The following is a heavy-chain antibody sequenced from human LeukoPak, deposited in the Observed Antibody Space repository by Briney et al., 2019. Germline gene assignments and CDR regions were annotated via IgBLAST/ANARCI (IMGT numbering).Heavy chain of an antibody. CDR1: GGSFSGYY. D-gene: IGHD6-13*01. Sequence: SETLSLTCAVYGGSFSGYYWSWIRQPPGKGLEWIGEINISGSTNYNPSLTSRVTISVDTSKNQFSLKLSSVTAADTAVYYCARGKYSSSWYLEFLPKPYNWFDPWGQGTLVTVSS. J-gene: IGHJ5*02. CDR2: INISGST. CDR3: ARGKYSSSWYLEFLPKPYNWFDP. V-gene: IGHV4-34*01.